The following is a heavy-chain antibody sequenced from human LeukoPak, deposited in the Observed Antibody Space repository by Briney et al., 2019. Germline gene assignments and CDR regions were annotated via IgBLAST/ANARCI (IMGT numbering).Heavy chain of an antibody. V-gene: IGHV3-48*03. CDR3: ARDFFNAFDI. D-gene: IGHD3-3*01. J-gene: IGHJ3*02. Sequence: GGSLRLSCAASGFTFSSCEMNWVRQAPGKGLEWVSYISSSGSTIYYADSVRGRFTISRDNAKNSLYLQMNSLRAEDTAVYYCARDFFNAFDIWGQGTMVTVSS. CDR1: GFTFSSCE. CDR2: ISSSGSTI.